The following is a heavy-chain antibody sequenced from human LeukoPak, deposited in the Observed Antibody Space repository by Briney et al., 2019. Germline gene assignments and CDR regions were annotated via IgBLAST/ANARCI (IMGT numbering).Heavy chain of an antibody. D-gene: IGHD3-10*01. J-gene: IGHJ4*02. CDR1: GFTVSSNS. Sequence: GGSLRLSCTVSGFTVSSNSMNWLRQAPGKGLEWVSYISTSGSTIYYADSVKGRFTISRDNAKNSLYLQMNSLRAEDTAVYYCAKVPDYYGSGRYHWGQGTLVTVSS. CDR3: AKVPDYYGSGRYH. V-gene: IGHV3-48*04. CDR2: ISTSGSTI.